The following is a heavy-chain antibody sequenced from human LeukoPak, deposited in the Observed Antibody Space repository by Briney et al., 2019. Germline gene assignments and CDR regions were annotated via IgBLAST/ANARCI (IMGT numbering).Heavy chain of an antibody. Sequence: ASVKVSCKASGYTFTSYGISWVRQAPGQGLEWMGWISAYNGNTNYAQKPQGRVTMTTDTSTSTAYMELSRLRSDDTAVYYCARGRVYCSSTSCPNWFDPWGQGTLVTVSS. CDR1: GYTFTSYG. CDR3: ARGRVYCSSTSCPNWFDP. CDR2: ISAYNGNT. V-gene: IGHV1-18*01. J-gene: IGHJ5*02. D-gene: IGHD2-2*01.